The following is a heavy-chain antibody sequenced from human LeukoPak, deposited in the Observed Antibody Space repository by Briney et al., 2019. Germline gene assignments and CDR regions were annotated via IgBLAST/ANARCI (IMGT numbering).Heavy chain of an antibody. Sequence: GGSLRLSCAASRFTFSNYAMHWARQAPGKGLEWVAVMSYDGANEYYADSVKGRFTISRDNSKNTLYLQMNSLRAEDTAVYYCAKVTGSSWCFDYWGQGTLVTVSS. D-gene: IGHD6-13*01. CDR3: AKVTGSSWCFDY. V-gene: IGHV3-30-3*01. J-gene: IGHJ4*02. CDR2: MSYDGANE. CDR1: RFTFSNYA.